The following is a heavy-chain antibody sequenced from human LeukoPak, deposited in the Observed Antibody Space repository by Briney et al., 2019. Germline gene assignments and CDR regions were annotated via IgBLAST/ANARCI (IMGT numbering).Heavy chain of an antibody. CDR3: ARVHRGYSYGRLDY. D-gene: IGHD5-18*01. V-gene: IGHV3-48*02. Sequence: PGGSLRLSCAASGFAFSDYSMNWGRQAPGKGLEWVSYISSSDNTIHYADSVKGRFTISRDNAKNSLYLEMNSLRDEDMSVSYCARVHRGYSYGRLDYWGQGTLVTVSS. J-gene: IGHJ4*02. CDR2: ISSSDNTI. CDR1: GFAFSDYS.